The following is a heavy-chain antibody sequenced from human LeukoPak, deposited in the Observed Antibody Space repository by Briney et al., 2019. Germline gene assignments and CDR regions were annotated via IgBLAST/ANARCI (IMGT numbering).Heavy chain of an antibody. CDR3: ARDGLRRPPTPYCGGDCPLDY. V-gene: IGHV3-20*04. Sequence: GGSLRLSCAASGFTVSSNYMSWVRQAPGKGLEWVSGTNWDGGRTGYADSVKGRFTISRDNAKNSLYLQMNSLRAEDTAMYYCARDGLRRPPTPYCGGDCPLDYWGQGTLVSVSS. CDR2: TNWDGGRT. J-gene: IGHJ4*02. CDR1: GFTVSSNY. D-gene: IGHD2-21*02.